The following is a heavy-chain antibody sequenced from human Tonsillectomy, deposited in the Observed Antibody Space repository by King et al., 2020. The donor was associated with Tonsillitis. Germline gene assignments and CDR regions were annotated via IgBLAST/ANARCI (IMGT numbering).Heavy chain of an antibody. CDR1: GGSFSGYY. CDR2: INHSGST. V-gene: IGHV4-34*01. J-gene: IGHJ3*02. CDR3: ASANCSGGACAAGDAADVFDI. Sequence: VQLQQWGAGLLKPSETLSLTCVVYGGSFSGYYWSWIRQPPGKGLEWIGEINHSGSTNYNPSLKSRVTIAVEMSKNQFSLKLTSLTAADAAVYYCASANCSGGACAAGDAADVFDIWGQGTMVTVSS. D-gene: IGHD2-15*01.